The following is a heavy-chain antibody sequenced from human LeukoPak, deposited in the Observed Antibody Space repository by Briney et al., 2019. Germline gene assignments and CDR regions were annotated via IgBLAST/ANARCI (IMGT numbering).Heavy chain of an antibody. V-gene: IGHV3-7*01. CDR1: GFTFSSYW. CDR2: IKQDGSEK. Sequence: PGGSLRLSCAASGFTFSSYWMSWVRQAPGKGLEWVANIKQDGSEKYYVDSVKGRLPISRDNAKNSLYLQMNSLRAEDTAGNYCARILVYGSGAEAFNYWGQGTLVTVSS. J-gene: IGHJ4*02. D-gene: IGHD3-10*01. CDR3: ARILVYGSGAEAFNY.